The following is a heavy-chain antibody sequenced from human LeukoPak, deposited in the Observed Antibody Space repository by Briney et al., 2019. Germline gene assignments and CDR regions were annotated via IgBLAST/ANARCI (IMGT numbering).Heavy chain of an antibody. J-gene: IGHJ4*02. V-gene: IGHV1-3*01. CDR3: ARAVMVGVFDY. CDR2: INAGNGNT. CDR1: GYTFTSYA. D-gene: IGHD1-26*01. Sequence: ASVKVSCKASGYTFTSYAMHWARQAPGQRLEWMGWINAGNGNTKYSQKFQGRVTITRDTSASTAYMELSSLRSEDTAVYYCARAVMVGVFDYWGQGTLVTVSS.